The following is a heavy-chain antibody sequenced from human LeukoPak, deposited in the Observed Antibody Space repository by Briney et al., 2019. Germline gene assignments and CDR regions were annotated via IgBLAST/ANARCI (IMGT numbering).Heavy chain of an antibody. V-gene: IGHV3-7*01. J-gene: IGHJ4*02. D-gene: IGHD6-19*01. CDR1: GFTISTYW. Sequence: SGRSLRLSCAASGFTISTYWMSWVRQAPGKGLEWVANIKQDGSEKYYVDSVKGRFTISRDNAKNMLYLQMNSLRVEDTAVYYCARENSGFDYWGQGTLVAVSS. CDR2: IKQDGSEK. CDR3: ARENSGFDY.